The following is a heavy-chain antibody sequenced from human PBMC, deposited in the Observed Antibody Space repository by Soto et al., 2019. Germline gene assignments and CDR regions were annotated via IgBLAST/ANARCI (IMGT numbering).Heavy chain of an antibody. V-gene: IGHV4-34*01. CDR2: INHSGST. Sequence: PSETLSLTCAVYGGSFSGYYWSWIRQPPGKGLEWIGEINHSGSTNYNPSLKSRVTISVDTSKNQFSLKLSSVTAADTAVYYCARKEMALYYFDYWGQGTLVTVSS. CDR3: ARKEMALYYFDY. CDR1: GGSFSGYY. J-gene: IGHJ4*02.